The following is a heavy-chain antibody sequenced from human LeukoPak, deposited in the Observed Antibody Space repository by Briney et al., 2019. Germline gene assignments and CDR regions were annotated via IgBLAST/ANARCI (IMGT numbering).Heavy chain of an antibody. CDR2: ISHTGST. CDR1: GGSISSYY. CDR3: ARGWCNSSWYGCFDL. V-gene: IGHV4-59*01. D-gene: IGHD2/OR15-2a*01. J-gene: IGHJ2*01. Sequence: PSETLSLTCTVSGGSISSYYWSWIRQPLGKGLEWIAYISHTGSTNYNPSLKSRINISIATSKNQFSLNLKSVTAADTAVYYCARGWCNSSWYGCFDLWGRGTLVTVSS.